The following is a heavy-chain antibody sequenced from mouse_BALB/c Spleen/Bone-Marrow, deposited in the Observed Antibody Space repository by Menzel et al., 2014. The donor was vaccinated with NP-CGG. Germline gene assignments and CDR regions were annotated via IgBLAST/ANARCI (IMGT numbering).Heavy chain of an antibody. CDR2: ISNGGGST. CDR1: GFTFSDYY. V-gene: IGHV5-12*02. J-gene: IGHJ4*01. Sequence: EVKLQESGGGLVKPGASVKLSCATSGFTFSDYYMYWVSQTPEQSLEWVAYISNGGGSTYYPDTVKGRFTISRDNAKNTLYLQMSSLKSEDTAIYYCARRENYYGMDYWGQGTSVTVSS. CDR3: ARRENYYGMDY.